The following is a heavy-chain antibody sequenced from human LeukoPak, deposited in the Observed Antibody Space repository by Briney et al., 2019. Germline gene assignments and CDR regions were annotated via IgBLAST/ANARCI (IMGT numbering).Heavy chain of an antibody. Sequence: GGSLRLSCGASGFTFSNHWMGWVRQAPENGLEWVAIMNVDGSDKYHLDAVKGRFTISRDNAKNTLYLQMNSLRVEDTALYYCTRGDGRGRSDGAIWGPGTLVTVSS. CDR3: TRGDGRGRSDGAI. D-gene: IGHD5-18*01. V-gene: IGHV3-7*01. J-gene: IGHJ4*02. CDR2: MNVDGSDK. CDR1: GFTFSNHW.